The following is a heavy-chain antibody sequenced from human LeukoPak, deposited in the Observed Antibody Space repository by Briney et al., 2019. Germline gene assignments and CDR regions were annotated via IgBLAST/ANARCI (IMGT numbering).Heavy chain of an antibody. CDR3: ARVGSDDYGDYYFDY. J-gene: IGHJ4*02. V-gene: IGHV4-59*01. CDR1: GGSISSYY. Sequence: SETLSLTWTVSGGSISSYYWSWIRQPPGKGLEWIGYIYYSGSTNYNPSLKSRVTISVDTPKNQFSLKLSSVTAADTAVYYCARVGSDDYGDYYFDYWGQETLVTVSS. D-gene: IGHD4-17*01. CDR2: IYYSGST.